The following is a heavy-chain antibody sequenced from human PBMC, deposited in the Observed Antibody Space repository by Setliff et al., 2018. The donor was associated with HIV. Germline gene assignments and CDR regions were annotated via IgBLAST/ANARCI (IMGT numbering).Heavy chain of an antibody. D-gene: IGHD3-9*01. CDR2: ITDSGNT. V-gene: IGHV4-59*01. CDR1: GASISSYY. J-gene: IGHJ6*02. Sequence: KPSETLSLTCNVSGASISSYYWTWIRQSPGNRLEWLGYITDSGNTNYNPSLRRRVTISADTSKNQVSLRLRSVTAADTAVYYCARETQQSYNIVTGYNYYYGIDVWGQGTTVT. CDR3: ARETQQSYNIVTGYNYYYGIDV.